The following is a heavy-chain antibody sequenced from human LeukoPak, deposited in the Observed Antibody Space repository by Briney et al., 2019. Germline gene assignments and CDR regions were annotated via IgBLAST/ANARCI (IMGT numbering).Heavy chain of an antibody. CDR3: ARHIRSSGSYYVDY. Sequence: GESLKISCKGSGYIFTTYWIGWVRQMPGKGLEWMGIIYPDDSDTRYSPSFQGQVTISADKSISTAYLQWSSLKASDTAMYYSARHIRSSGSYYVDYWGQGTLVTVSS. D-gene: IGHD3-10*01. V-gene: IGHV5-51*01. CDR1: GYIFTTYW. CDR2: IYPDDSDT. J-gene: IGHJ4*02.